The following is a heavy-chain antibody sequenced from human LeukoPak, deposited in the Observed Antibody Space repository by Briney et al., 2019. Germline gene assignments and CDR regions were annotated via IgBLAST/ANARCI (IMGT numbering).Heavy chain of an antibody. V-gene: IGHV3-23*01. CDR1: GFTFSSYA. J-gene: IGHJ5*02. D-gene: IGHD2-15*01. CDR3: ARWTEGGP. CDR2: ISGSGGGT. Sequence: GGSLRLSCAASGFTFSSYAMSWVRQAPGKGLEWVSGISGSGGGTYYADSVKGRSTISRDNSKNTLYLQVNTLRAEDTAIYYCARWTEGGPWGQGTLVTVSS.